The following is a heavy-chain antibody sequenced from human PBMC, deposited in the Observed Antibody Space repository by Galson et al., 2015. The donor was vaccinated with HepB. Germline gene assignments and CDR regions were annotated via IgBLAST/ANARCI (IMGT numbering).Heavy chain of an antibody. CDR3: ATSAGASDQWTDP. J-gene: IGHJ5*02. Sequence: SLRLSCAASGLTFSGYGMHWVRQAPGSGLEWVAFIRHDGNDERYLDSVKGRFTISRDNSKNMLYLQMSSLKPEDTAVYYCATSAGASDQWTDPWGQGTLVTVSS. CDR2: IRHDGNDE. V-gene: IGHV3-30*02. CDR1: GLTFSGYG. D-gene: IGHD6-19*01.